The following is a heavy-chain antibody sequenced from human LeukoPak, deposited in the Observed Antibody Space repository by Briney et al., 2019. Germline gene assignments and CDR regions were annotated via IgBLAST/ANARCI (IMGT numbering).Heavy chain of an antibody. J-gene: IGHJ4*02. CDR3: ARPGGYYGSGSYLDY. Sequence: GGSLRLSCAASAFTFSSYSMNWVRQAPGKGLEWVSSISSSGSYIYYADSVRGRFTISRDNAKNSLHLQMNSLRAEDTSVYYCARPGGYYGSGSYLDYWGQGTLVTVSS. V-gene: IGHV3-21*01. CDR2: ISSSGSYI. D-gene: IGHD3-10*01. CDR1: AFTFSSYS.